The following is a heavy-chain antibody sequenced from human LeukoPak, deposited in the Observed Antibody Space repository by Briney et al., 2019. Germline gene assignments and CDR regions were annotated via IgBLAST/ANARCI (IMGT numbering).Heavy chain of an antibody. CDR2: IIPILGIA. CDR1: GGTFSSYA. D-gene: IGHD2-15*01. J-gene: IGHJ5*02. CDR3: AREIVVVVAANQGGWFDP. Sequence: SAKVSCKASGGTFSSYAISWVRQAPGQGLEWMGRIIPILGIANYAQKFQGRVTITADKSTSTAYMELSSLRSEDTAVYYCAREIVVVVAANQGGWFDPWGQGTLVTVSS. V-gene: IGHV1-69*04.